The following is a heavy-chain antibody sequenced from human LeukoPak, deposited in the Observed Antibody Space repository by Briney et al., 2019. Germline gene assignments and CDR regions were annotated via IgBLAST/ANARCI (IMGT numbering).Heavy chain of an antibody. Sequence: GRSLRLSCAASGFTFSSYGMHWVRQAPGKGLEWVAVISYDGSNKYYADSVKGRFTISRDNSKNTLYLQMNSLRAEDTAVYYCAKVVVAASEAGSFDYWGQGTLVTVSS. J-gene: IGHJ4*02. CDR3: AKVVVAASEAGSFDY. CDR2: ISYDGSNK. V-gene: IGHV3-30*18. CDR1: GFTFSSYG. D-gene: IGHD2-15*01.